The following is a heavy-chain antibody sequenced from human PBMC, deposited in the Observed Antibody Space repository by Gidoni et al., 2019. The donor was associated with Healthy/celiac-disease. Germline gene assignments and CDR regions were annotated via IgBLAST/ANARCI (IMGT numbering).Heavy chain of an antibody. CDR3: ARVFRTVRGVMGYFDY. Sequence: QVQLVQSGAEVKKPGASVKVFCKASGYTFTGYYMHWVRQAPGQGLEWMGWINPNSGGTNYAQKFQGRVTMTRDTSISTAYMELSRLRSDDTAVYYCARVFRTVRGVMGYFDYWGQGTLVTVSS. CDR2: INPNSGGT. V-gene: IGHV1-2*02. CDR1: GYTFTGYY. J-gene: IGHJ4*02. D-gene: IGHD3-10*01.